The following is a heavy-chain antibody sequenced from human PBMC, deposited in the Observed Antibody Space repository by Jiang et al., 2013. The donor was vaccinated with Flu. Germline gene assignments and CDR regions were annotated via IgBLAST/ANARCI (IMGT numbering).Heavy chain of an antibody. CDR2: INAGNGNT. V-gene: IGHV1-3*01. CDR1: GYTFTSYA. J-gene: IGHJ4*02. D-gene: IGHD2-2*01. Sequence: SGAEVKKPGASVKVSCKASGYTFTSYAMHWVRQAPGQRLEWMGWINAGNGNTKYSQKFQGRVTITRDTSASTAYMELSSLRSEDTAVYYCARDRVTFTVVVPAADWGQGTLVTVSS. CDR3: ARDRVTFTVVVPAAD.